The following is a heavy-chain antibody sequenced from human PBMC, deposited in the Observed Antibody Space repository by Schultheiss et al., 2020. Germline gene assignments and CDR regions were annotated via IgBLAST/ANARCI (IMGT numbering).Heavy chain of an antibody. CDR2: ISSSSSYI. CDR1: GFTVSSNY. J-gene: IGHJ4*02. CDR3: AHLGSTAVVLGF. D-gene: IGHD5-18*01. Sequence: GESLKISCAASGFTVSSNYMSWVRQAPGKGLEWVSYISSSSSYIYYADSVKGRFTISRDNSKNSLYLQMNSLRAEDTAVYYCAHLGSTAVVLGFWGLGTLVTVSS. V-gene: IGHV3-11*03.